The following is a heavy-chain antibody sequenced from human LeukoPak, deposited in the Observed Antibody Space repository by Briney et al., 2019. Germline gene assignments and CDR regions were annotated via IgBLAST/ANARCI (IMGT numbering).Heavy chain of an antibody. CDR1: GFTFDDYA. V-gene: IGHV3-9*01. J-gene: IGHJ5*02. CDR2: ISWNSGSI. CDR3: AKDGAPTS. D-gene: IGHD3-16*01. Sequence: GRSLRLSCAASGFTFDDYAMHWVRQAPGKGLEWVSGISWNSGSIGYADSVKGRFTISRDNAKNSLYLQMNSLRAEDTALYYCAKDGAPTSWGQGTLVTVSS.